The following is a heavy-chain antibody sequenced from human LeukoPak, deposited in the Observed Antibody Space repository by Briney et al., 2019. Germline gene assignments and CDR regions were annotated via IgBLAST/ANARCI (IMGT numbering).Heavy chain of an antibody. D-gene: IGHD6-13*01. CDR2: IYYSGST. CDR1: GGSISSGDYY. Sequence: SETLSLTCTVSGGSISSGDYYWSWIRQPPGKGLEWIGYIYYSGSTYYNPSLKGRVTISVDTSKNQFSLKLSSVTAADTAVYYCARGVAAAGTWWFDPWGQGTLLTVSS. V-gene: IGHV4-30-4*01. CDR3: ARGVAAAGTWWFDP. J-gene: IGHJ5*02.